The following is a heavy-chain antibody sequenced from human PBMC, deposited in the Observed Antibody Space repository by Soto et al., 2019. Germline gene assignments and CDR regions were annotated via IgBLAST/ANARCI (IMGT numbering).Heavy chain of an antibody. CDR1: GFIFSDCG. CDR3: TKDHSTTGWAFDN. J-gene: IGHJ4*02. CDR2: ISYDGMNK. D-gene: IGHD6-19*01. Sequence: QVQLVESGGGVVQPGRSLRLSCEASGFIFSDCGMHWVRQAPGKGLEWVGVISYDGMNKYYADSMKGRFTISRDNSKNMVYLQLHTLRVEDPAVYYCTKDHSTTGWAFDNWGQGALVTVSS. V-gene: IGHV3-30*18.